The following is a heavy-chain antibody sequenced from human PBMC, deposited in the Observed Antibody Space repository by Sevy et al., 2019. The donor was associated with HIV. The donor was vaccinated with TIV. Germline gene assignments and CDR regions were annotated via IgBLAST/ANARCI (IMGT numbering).Heavy chain of an antibody. CDR2: ISYDEVNK. D-gene: IGHD1-26*01. CDR1: GFTFSNYG. Sequence: GGSLRLSCAASGFTFSNYGMHWVRQAPGKGLEWVASISYDEVNKYYADSVKGRFTISRDNSRNTLSLQMNSLRTEDTGVYYWAKGPVVGATRGFDYWGQGTLVTVSS. J-gene: IGHJ4*02. CDR3: AKGPVVGATRGFDY. V-gene: IGHV3-30*18.